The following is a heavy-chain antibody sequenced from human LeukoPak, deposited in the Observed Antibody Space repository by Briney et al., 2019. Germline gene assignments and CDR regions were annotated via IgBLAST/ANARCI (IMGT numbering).Heavy chain of an antibody. CDR1: GYTFTSYA. CDR2: INTNTGNP. D-gene: IGHD6-19*01. Sequence: ASVKVSCKASGYTFTSYAMNWVRQAPGQGLEWMGWINTNTGNPTYAQGFTGRFVFSLDTSVSTAYLQISSLKAEDTAVYYCARVGGMSIAVAGTLFDYWGQGTLVTVSS. J-gene: IGHJ4*02. V-gene: IGHV7-4-1*02. CDR3: ARVGGMSIAVAGTLFDY.